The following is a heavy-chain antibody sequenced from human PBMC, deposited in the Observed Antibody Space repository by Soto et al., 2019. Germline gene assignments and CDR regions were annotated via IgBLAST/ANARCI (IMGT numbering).Heavy chain of an antibody. CDR2: ISYDGSNK. D-gene: IGHD6-13*01. CDR1: LGPLRSYG. J-gene: IGHJ6*01. CDR3: AREGIADSLAYYSGREV. V-gene: IGHV3-30-3*01. Sequence: SLRXPCSASLGPLRSYGIQGLRPAPGPGLEWVGVISYDGSNKSCADSVTGRFTIARDNSKNTLYLQMNSLRAEDTAVYYCAREGIADSLAYYSGREVWGPGTTV.